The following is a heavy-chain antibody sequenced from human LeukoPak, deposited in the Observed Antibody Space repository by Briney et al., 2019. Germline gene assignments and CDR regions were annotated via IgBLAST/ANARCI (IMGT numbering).Heavy chain of an antibody. D-gene: IGHD1-26*01. V-gene: IGHV3-53*04. Sequence: GSLRLSCAASGFTVSSNYMSWVRQAPGKGLEWVSVIYSGGSTYYADSVKGRFTISRHNSKNTLYLQMNSLRAEDTAVYYCASGSGSYYPVDAFDIWGQGTMVTVSS. CDR3: ASGSGSYYPVDAFDI. CDR2: IYSGGST. J-gene: IGHJ3*02. CDR1: GFTVSSNY.